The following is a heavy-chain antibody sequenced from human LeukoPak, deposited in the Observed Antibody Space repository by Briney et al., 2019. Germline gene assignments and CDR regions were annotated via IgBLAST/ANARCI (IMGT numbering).Heavy chain of an antibody. D-gene: IGHD3-3*01. CDR2: ISGSGGST. CDR1: GFTFSSYA. CDR3: ARHGVFWSSYFDY. V-gene: IGHV3-23*01. Sequence: GGSLRLSCAASGFTFSSYAMSWVRQAPGKGLEWVSAISGSGGSTYYADSVKGRFTISRDNSKNTLYLQMNSLRAEDTAVYYCARHGVFWSSYFDYWGQGTLVTVSS. J-gene: IGHJ4*02.